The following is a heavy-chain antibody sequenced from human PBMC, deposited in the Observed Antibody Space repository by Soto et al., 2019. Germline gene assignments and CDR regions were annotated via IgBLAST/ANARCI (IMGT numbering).Heavy chain of an antibody. CDR2: IWYDGSNK. J-gene: IGHJ5*02. V-gene: IGHV3-30*18. CDR1: GFTFTSDG. D-gene: IGHD5-18*01. Sequence: PGMSLRLSFAASGFTFTSDGMPRVRQAPGKGLEWVAVIWYDGSNKYYADSVKGRFTISRDNSKNTLYLQMNSLRAEDTAVYYCAKALGVDTAMVNWFDPWRQGT. CDR3: AKALGVDTAMVNWFDP.